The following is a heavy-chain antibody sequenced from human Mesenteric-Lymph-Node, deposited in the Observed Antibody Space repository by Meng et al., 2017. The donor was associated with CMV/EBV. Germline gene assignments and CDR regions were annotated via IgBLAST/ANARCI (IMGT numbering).Heavy chain of an antibody. CDR2: INTNTGNP. Sequence: YTCTSYAMNWVRQAPGQGLEWMGWINTNTGNPTYAQGFTGRFVFSLDTSVSTAYLQISSLKAEDTAVYYCARGVRYFDWLQYWYFDLWGRGTLVTVSS. CDR3: ARGVRYFDWLQYWYFDL. J-gene: IGHJ2*01. V-gene: IGHV7-4-1*02. D-gene: IGHD3-9*01. CDR1: YTCTSYA.